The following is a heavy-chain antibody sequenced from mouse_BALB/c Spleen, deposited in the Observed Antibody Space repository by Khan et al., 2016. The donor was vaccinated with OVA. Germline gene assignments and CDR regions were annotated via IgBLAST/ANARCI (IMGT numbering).Heavy chain of an antibody. D-gene: IGHD2-3*01. Sequence: EVELVESGGGLVQPGGSRKLSCAASGFTFSGFGMHWVRQAPEKGLEWVAFIGSDSNTIYYADTVKGRFTISRDNPKKTLFLQMTSLRSEDTAKYFCARTGYYYCDYWGQGTTLTVSS. V-gene: IGHV5-17*02. CDR1: GFTFSGFG. CDR2: IGSDSNTI. J-gene: IGHJ2*01. CDR3: ARTGYYYCDY.